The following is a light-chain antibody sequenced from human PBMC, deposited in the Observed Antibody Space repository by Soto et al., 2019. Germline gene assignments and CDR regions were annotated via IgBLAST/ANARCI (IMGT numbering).Light chain of an antibody. CDR1: QSVSNNY. J-gene: IGKJ5*01. Sequence: EIVMTQSPATLSVSPGERATLSCMASQSVSNNYLAWYQQKPGQAPRLLIYGASNRATGIPDRFSGSGSGTDFTLTISRLEPEDFAVYYCQQYSKWPITFGQGTRLEIK. V-gene: IGKV3D-20*02. CDR3: QQYSKWPIT. CDR2: GAS.